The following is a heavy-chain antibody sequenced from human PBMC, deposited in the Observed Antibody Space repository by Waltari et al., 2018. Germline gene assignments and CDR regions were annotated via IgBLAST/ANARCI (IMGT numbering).Heavy chain of an antibody. J-gene: IGHJ3*02. Sequence: EVQLVESGGGLVKPGGSLRLSCAAPGFTLSRYSLNWVRQAPGKGLEWVSSISSRSYIYYADSVKGRFTISRDNAKNSLFLQMNSLRAEDTAVYYCGRDVYGDYLGGGGGAFDIWGQGTMVTVSS. CDR1: GFTLSRYS. CDR3: GRDVYGDYLGGGGGAFDI. V-gene: IGHV3-21*01. CDR2: ISSRSYI. D-gene: IGHD4-17*01.